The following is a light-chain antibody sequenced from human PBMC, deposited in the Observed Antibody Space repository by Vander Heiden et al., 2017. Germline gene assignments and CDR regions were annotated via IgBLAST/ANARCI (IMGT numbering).Light chain of an antibody. V-gene: IGKV1-33*01. CDR1: QDISNY. J-gene: IGKJ4*01. CDR2: DAS. Sequence: IQITQFPSSLSASVGDRVTITCQASQDISNYLNWYQQKPGKAPKLLIYDASNLETGVPSRFSGSGSGTDFTFTISSLQPEDIATYYCQQYDNLPLTFGGGTRVEMK. CDR3: QQYDNLPLT.